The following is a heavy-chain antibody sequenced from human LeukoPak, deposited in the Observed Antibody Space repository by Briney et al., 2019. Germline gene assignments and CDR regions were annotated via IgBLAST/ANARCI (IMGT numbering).Heavy chain of an antibody. Sequence: PGGSLGLSCAASGFTFSSYWMHWVRQAPGKGLVWVSRINSDGSSTSYADSVKGRFAISRDNANNTLYLQMNSVRAEDTAVYYCARDATLVRGVIDYWGQGTLVTVSS. D-gene: IGHD3-10*01. CDR1: GFTFSSYW. V-gene: IGHV3-74*01. CDR2: INSDGSST. J-gene: IGHJ4*02. CDR3: ARDATLVRGVIDY.